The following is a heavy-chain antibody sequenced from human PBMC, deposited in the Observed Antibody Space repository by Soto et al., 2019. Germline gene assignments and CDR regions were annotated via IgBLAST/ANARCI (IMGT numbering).Heavy chain of an antibody. D-gene: IGHD3-16*02. J-gene: IGHJ4*02. CDR3: TTYDYIWGSERYRRAY. V-gene: IGHV3-15*01. CDR2: IKSKIDGGTM. Sequence: EVQLVESGGGLVKPGGSLRLSCAASGFTFSNAWMSWVRQAPGKGLEWVARIKSKIDGGTMDHAAPLKGRFTISRDDSKNTLYLQMDSLETEDTAVYYCTTYDYIWGSERYRRAYWGQGVLVTVSS. CDR1: GFTFSNAW.